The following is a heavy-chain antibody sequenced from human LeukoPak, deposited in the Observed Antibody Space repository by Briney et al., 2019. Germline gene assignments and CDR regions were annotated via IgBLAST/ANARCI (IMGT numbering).Heavy chain of an antibody. Sequence: GGSLRLSCAASGFTFSSSWMHWARQAPGKGLVWVSRINTDGSRTDHADSVKGRFTISRDNAKDTLYLQMSSLRAEDTAVYYCASGPWELDYWGQGTLVTVSS. CDR1: GFTFSSSW. CDR3: ASGPWELDY. J-gene: IGHJ4*02. V-gene: IGHV3-74*01. D-gene: IGHD1-26*01. CDR2: INTDGSRT.